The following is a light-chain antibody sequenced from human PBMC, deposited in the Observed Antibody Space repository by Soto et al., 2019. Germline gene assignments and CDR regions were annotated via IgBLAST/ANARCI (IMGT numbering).Light chain of an antibody. CDR1: SSNIESNH. Sequence: QSVLTQPPSASGTPGQTVTISCSGTSSNIESNHVSWYQQLPGTAPKLLFYKSNRRPSGVPDRFSASKSGTSASLAIGGLRSEDEADYYCAAGDDSLRGVVFGGGTKLTVL. J-gene: IGLJ2*01. CDR3: AAGDDSLRGVV. V-gene: IGLV1-47*01. CDR2: KSN.